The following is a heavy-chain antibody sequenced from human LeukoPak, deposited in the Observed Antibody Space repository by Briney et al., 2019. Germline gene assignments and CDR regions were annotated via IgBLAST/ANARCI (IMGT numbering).Heavy chain of an antibody. D-gene: IGHD6-13*01. CDR3: ALGSSSSWYASGYFDY. CDR1: GGSFSGYY. CDR2: INHSGST. J-gene: IGHJ4*02. V-gene: IGHV4-34*01. Sequence: SETLSLTCAVYGGSFSGYYWSWIRQPPGKGLEWIGEINHSGSTNYNPSLKSRVTISVDTSKNQFSLKLSSVTAADTAVYYCALGSSSSWYASGYFDYWGQGTLVTVSS.